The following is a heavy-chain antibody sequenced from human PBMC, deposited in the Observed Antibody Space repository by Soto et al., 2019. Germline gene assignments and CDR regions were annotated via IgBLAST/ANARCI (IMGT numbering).Heavy chain of an antibody. J-gene: IGHJ4*02. V-gene: IGHV4-31*03. CDR2: IYYGGDS. CDR3: AGGGGGGVDC. Sequence: QVQLQESGPGLVKPSQTLSLTCTVSGGSISSRTSYWSWIRQHPGKGLEWIGYIYYGGDSFYNPSLKSRVTIAIDTSETHFSLRLNSGPAAAAAGYFCAGGGGGGVDCWGQGTLVTVAS. D-gene: IGHD1-26*01. CDR1: GGSISSRTSY.